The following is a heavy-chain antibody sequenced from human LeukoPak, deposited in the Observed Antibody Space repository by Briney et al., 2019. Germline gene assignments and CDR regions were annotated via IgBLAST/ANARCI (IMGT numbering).Heavy chain of an antibody. CDR3: TTDTLYYYDSSGYYHWFDP. Sequence: GGSLRLSCAASGFTFSNAWMSWVRQAPGKGLEWVGRIKSKTDGGTTDYAAPVKGRFIISRDDSKNTLYLQMNSLKTEDTAVYYCTTDTLYYYDSSGYYHWFDPWGQGTLVTVSS. J-gene: IGHJ5*02. V-gene: IGHV3-15*01. D-gene: IGHD3-22*01. CDR1: GFTFSNAW. CDR2: IKSKTDGGTT.